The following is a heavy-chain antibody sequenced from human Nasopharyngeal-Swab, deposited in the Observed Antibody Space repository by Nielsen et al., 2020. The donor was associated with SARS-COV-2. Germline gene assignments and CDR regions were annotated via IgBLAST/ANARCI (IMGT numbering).Heavy chain of an antibody. J-gene: IGHJ4*02. D-gene: IGHD4-17*01. CDR2: IAHDASNE. V-gene: IGHV3-30*03. Sequence: GESLKISCAASGFTFSSFGMHWVRQAPGKGLEWVAFIAHDASNEYYGDSVKGRFSISRDSSKNTLYLQMDSLRGEDTAVYYCARDAPAHYGAFYWGRGTLVTLSS. CDR3: ARDAPAHYGAFY. CDR1: GFTFSSFG.